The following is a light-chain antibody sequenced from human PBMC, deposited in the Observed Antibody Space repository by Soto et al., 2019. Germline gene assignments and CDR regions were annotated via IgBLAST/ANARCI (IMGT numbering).Light chain of an antibody. V-gene: IGLV2-14*01. CDR1: SSDVGGYNY. Sequence: QSALTQPASVSGSPGQSITISCTGTSSDVGGYNYVSWYQQHPGKAPKLMIYEVSNRPSGVSNRFSGYKSGNTASLTISGLQAEDEADYYCSSYTSSSTLYVFGTGTKLTVL. CDR2: EVS. CDR3: SSYTSSSTLYV. J-gene: IGLJ1*01.